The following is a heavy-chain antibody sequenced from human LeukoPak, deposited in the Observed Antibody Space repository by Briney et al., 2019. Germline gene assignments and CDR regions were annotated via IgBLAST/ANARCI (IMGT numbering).Heavy chain of an antibody. CDR2: INSGGTT. J-gene: IGHJ4*02. D-gene: IGHD6-19*01. V-gene: IGHV3-66*01. CDR1: GFTVSSEY. CDR3: ATIVSDSSGWYHFDH. Sequence: PGGSLRLSCAASGFTVSSEYMAWVRQAPGKGLEWVSFINSGGTTNYADSVKGRFTISRDYSKNTLNLQMNSLRAEDTAVYYCATIVSDSSGWYHFDHWGQGALVTVSS.